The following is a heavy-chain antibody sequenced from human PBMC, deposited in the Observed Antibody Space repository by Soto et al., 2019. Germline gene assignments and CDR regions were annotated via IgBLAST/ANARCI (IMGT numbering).Heavy chain of an antibody. CDR2: IYYSGST. J-gene: IGHJ6*02. Sequence: SETLSRTCTVSGGSISSGGYYWSWIRQHPGKGLEWIGYIYYSGSTYYNPSLKSRVTISVDTSKNQFSLKLSSVTAADTAVYYCAREGGSGSYAYYYYGMDVWGQGTTVT. CDR1: GGSISSGGYY. D-gene: IGHD3-10*01. CDR3: AREGGSGSYAYYYYGMDV. V-gene: IGHV4-31*02.